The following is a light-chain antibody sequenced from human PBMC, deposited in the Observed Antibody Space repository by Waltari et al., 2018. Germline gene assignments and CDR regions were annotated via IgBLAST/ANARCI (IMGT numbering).Light chain of an antibody. CDR1: QSVLYSSNNKNY. CDR3: QQYYGYTWS. Sequence: DIVMTQSPDSLAVSLGERATINCNSSQSVLYSSNNKNYLAWYQQKPGQPPKLLIYWASTRESGVPDRFSGFGSGTDFTLTISTLQAEDVAVYYCQQYYGYTWSFGQGTKVEIK. CDR2: WAS. V-gene: IGKV4-1*01. J-gene: IGKJ1*01.